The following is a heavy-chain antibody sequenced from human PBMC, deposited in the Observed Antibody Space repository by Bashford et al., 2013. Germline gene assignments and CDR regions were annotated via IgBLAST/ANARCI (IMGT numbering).Heavy chain of an antibody. D-gene: IGHD3-22*01. J-gene: IGHJ4*02. Sequence: SVKVSCKASGGTFSSYAISWVRQAPGQGLEWMGGIIPIFGTANYAQKFQGRVTITADESTSTAYMELSSLRSEDTAVYYCARDLKGLTYYYDSSGYYLHLYYWGQGTLVTVSS. V-gene: IGHV1-69*13. CDR3: ARDLKGLTYYYDSSGYYLHLYY. CDR1: GGTFSSYA. CDR2: IIPIFGTA.